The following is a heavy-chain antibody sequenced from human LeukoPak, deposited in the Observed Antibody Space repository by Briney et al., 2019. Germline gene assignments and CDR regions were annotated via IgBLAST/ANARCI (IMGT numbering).Heavy chain of an antibody. CDR3: ARDRVKSRWYYDFWSGDEGGQRWFDP. V-gene: IGHV1-2*02. J-gene: IGHJ5*02. CDR2: INPNSGGT. CDR1: GYTFTGYY. Sequence: ASVKVSCKASGYTFTGYYMHWVRQAPGQGLEWMGWINPNSGGTNYAQKFQGRVTMTRDTSISTAYMELSRLRSDDTAVYYCARDRVKSRWYYDFWSGDEGGQRWFDPWGQGTLVTVSS. D-gene: IGHD3-3*01.